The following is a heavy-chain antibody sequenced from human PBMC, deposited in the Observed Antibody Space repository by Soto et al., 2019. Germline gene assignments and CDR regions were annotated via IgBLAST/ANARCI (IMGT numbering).Heavy chain of an antibody. J-gene: IGHJ6*02. CDR1: GGSISSYY. V-gene: IGHV4-4*07. CDR3: ARCGLDYGMDV. Sequence: LSLTCTVSGGSISSYYWCWTRQPAGKGLEWIGRFYPTGKTNYNPSLQSRLTMSADTSRNQFSLNLTSVTAADTAVYYCARCGLDYGMDVWGQGTTVTVSS. D-gene: IGHD3-16*01. CDR2: FYPTGKT.